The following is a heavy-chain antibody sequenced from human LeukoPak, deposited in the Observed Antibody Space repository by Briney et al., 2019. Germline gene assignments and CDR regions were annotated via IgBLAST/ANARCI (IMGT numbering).Heavy chain of an antibody. CDR2: INPNSGGT. CDR3: ARYEYLEQEYSRSSGGY. J-gene: IGHJ4*02. V-gene: IGHV1-2*06. Sequence: ASVKVSCKASGYTFTGYYMHWVRQAPGQGLEWMGRINPNSGGTNYAQKFQGRVTMIRDTSISTAYMELSRLRSDDAAVYYCARYEYLEQEYSRSSGGYWGQGTLVTVSS. D-gene: IGHD6-6*01. CDR1: GYTFTGYY.